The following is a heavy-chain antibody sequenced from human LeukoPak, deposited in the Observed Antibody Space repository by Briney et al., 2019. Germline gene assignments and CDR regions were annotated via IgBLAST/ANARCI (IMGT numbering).Heavy chain of an antibody. D-gene: IGHD1-26*01. V-gene: IGHV1-8*01. CDR2: MNPNSGNT. CDR3: ARGLRIVGATQEFGY. Sequence: ASVKVSCKASGYTFTSYDINWVRQATGQGLEWMGWMNPNSGNTGYAQKFQGRVTMARNTSISTAYKELSSLRSEDTAVYYCARGLRIVGATQEFGYWGQGTLVTVSS. J-gene: IGHJ4*02. CDR1: GYTFTSYD.